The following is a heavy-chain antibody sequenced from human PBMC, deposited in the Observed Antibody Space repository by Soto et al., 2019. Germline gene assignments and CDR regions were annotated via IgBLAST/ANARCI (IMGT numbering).Heavy chain of an antibody. J-gene: IGHJ5*02. Sequence: GASVKVSCKASGYTFTSYAMHWVRQAPGQRLEWMGWINAGNGNTKYSQKFQGRVTITRDTSASTAYMELSSLRSEDTAVYYCARSRAYYDILTGPSWGWFDPWGQGTLVTVSS. CDR2: INAGNGNT. CDR1: GYTFTSYA. D-gene: IGHD3-9*01. CDR3: ARSRAYYDILTGPSWGWFDP. V-gene: IGHV1-3*01.